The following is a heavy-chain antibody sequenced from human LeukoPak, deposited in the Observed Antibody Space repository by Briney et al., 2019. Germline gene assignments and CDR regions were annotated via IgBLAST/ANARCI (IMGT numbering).Heavy chain of an antibody. CDR3: ARDPDSDDAFDI. Sequence: PSETLSLTCTVSGGSISSTSYYWGWIRQPPGKGLEWIGSIYYSGTTYYNPSLKRRVTISVDTSKNQFSLKLSSVTAADTAVYYCARDPDSDDAFDIWGQGTMVTVSS. D-gene: IGHD2-21*01. J-gene: IGHJ3*02. V-gene: IGHV4-39*07. CDR1: GGSISSTSYY. CDR2: IYYSGTT.